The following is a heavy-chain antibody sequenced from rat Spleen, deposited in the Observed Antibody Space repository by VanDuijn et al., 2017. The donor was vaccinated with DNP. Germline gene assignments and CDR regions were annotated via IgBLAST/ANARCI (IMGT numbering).Heavy chain of an antibody. CDR2: ISYDGVRT. Sequence: EVQLVESGGGLVRPGRPLKLSCAASGFSFSDYAMVWVRQAPQRGPEWVATISYDGVRTYYRDSVNGRFIASRDNAKSTLYLQMDSLRSEDTATYYCTTLNYYASLSGYFDYWGQGVMVTVSS. CDR3: TTLNYYASLSGYFDY. J-gene: IGHJ2*01. V-gene: IGHV5-17*01. D-gene: IGHD1-12*01. CDR1: GFSFSDYA.